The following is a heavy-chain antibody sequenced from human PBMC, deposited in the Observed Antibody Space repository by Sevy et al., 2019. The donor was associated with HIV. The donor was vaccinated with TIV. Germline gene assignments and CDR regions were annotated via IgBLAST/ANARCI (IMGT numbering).Heavy chain of an antibody. Sequence: GGSLRLSCAASGFTFRRYAMHWVRQAPGKGLEWVTVISYDGSNEYYIHSVKGRFTISRDNSKNILYLQMNSLRPEDTAVYYCARDGVGDYFDYWGQGTLVTVSS. D-gene: IGHD2-8*01. CDR2: ISYDGSNE. CDR1: GFTFRRYA. V-gene: IGHV3-30*04. CDR3: ARDGVGDYFDY. J-gene: IGHJ4*02.